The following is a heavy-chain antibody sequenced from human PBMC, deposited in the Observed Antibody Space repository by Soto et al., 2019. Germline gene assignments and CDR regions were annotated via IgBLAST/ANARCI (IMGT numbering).Heavy chain of an antibody. Sequence: ASVKVSCKVSGYTLTELSMHWVRQAPGKGLEWMGGFDPEDGETIYAQKFQGRVTMTEDTSTDTAYMELSSLRSEDTAVYYCATGSGYYDSSGYYSYYFDYWGLGTLVTVSS. CDR2: FDPEDGET. V-gene: IGHV1-24*01. CDR1: GYTLTELS. J-gene: IGHJ4*02. D-gene: IGHD3-22*01. CDR3: ATGSGYYDSSGYYSYYFDY.